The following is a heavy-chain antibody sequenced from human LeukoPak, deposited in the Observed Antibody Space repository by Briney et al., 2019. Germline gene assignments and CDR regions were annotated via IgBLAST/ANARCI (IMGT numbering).Heavy chain of an antibody. CDR3: ARYYDFWRGYYWY. J-gene: IGHJ4*02. V-gene: IGHV3-48*01. CDR2: ISSSSSTI. CDR1: GFTFSSYS. Sequence: GGSLRLSCAASGFTFSSYSMNWVRQAPGKGLEWVSYISSSSSTIYYADSVKGRVTLSRDNAKNSLYLKMNRLRAEETAVYYCARYYDFWRGYYWYWGQGTLVTVSS. D-gene: IGHD3-3*01.